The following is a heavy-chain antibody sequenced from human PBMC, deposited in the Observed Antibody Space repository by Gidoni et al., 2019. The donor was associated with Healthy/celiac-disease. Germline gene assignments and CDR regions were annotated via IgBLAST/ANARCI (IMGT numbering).Heavy chain of an antibody. V-gene: IGHV4-34*01. J-gene: IGHJ5*02. Sequence: QVQLQQWGAGLLKPSETLSPTCAVYGGSFSGYYWSWIRQPPGKGLEWIGEINHSGSTNYNPSRKSRVTISVDTSKNQFSLKLSSVTAADTAVYYCARGPSIAAHNWFDPWGQGTLVTVSS. CDR1: GGSFSGYY. CDR2: INHSGST. D-gene: IGHD6-6*01. CDR3: ARGPSIAAHNWFDP.